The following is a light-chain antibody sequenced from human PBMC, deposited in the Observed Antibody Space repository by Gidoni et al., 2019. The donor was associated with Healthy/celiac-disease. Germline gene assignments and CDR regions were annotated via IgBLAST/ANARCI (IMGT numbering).Light chain of an antibody. V-gene: IGKV3D-11*01. CDR1: QGVSSY. Sequence: EIVLTQSPATLSLSPGERATLSCRASQGVSSYLAWYQQKPGQAPRLLIYDASNRATGIPARFSGSGPGTDFTLTISSLEPEDFAVYYCQQRGAFXGXTKVXIK. J-gene: IGKJ4*01. CDR3: QQRGA. CDR2: DAS.